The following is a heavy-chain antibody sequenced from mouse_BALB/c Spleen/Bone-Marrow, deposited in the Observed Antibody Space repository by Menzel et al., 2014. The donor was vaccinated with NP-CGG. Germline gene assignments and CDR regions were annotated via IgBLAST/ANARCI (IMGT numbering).Heavy chain of an antibody. CDR3: ASWGFAY. CDR1: GDSITSGY. J-gene: IGHJ3*01. CDR2: ISNSGST. V-gene: IGHV3-8*02. Sequence: EVKVEESGPSLVKPSQTLSLTCSVTGDSITSGYWNWIRKVPGNKLEYMGYISNSGSTYYNPSLKSRISITRDTSKNQYYLQLNSVTTEGTATYYCASWGFAYWGQGTLVTVSA. D-gene: IGHD4-1*01.